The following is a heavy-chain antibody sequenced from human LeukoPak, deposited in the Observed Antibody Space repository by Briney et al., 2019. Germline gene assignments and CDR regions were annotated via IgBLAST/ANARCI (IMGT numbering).Heavy chain of an antibody. Sequence: SETLSLTCTVSGGSISSSYWSWLRQPAGKGLEWIGRIYGSRSTDYNPSLRSRITMSGDASRNKFSLKVTSVTAADTAVYFCARGYYDSGGYYTEFANWGQGTLVTVSS. CDR2: IYGSRST. J-gene: IGHJ4*02. CDR1: GGSISSSY. CDR3: ARGYYDSGGYYTEFAN. D-gene: IGHD3-22*01. V-gene: IGHV4-4*07.